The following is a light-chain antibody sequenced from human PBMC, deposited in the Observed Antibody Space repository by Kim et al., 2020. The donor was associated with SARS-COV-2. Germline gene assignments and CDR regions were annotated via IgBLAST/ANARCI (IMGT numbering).Light chain of an antibody. J-gene: IGKJ2*01. CDR1: QSVSSSY. CDR3: QQYGSSLQYT. V-gene: IGKV3-20*01. Sequence: EIVLTQSPGTLSLSPGERATLSCRASQSVSSSYLAWYQQKPGQAPRLLIYGASSRATGIPDRFSGSGSGTHFTLTISRLEPEDFAVYYCQQYGSSLQYTFGQGTKLEI. CDR2: GAS.